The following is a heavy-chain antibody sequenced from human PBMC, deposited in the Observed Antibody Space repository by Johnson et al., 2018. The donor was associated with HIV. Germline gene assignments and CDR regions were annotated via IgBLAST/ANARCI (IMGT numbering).Heavy chain of an antibody. Sequence: QMLLVESGGGLVQPGGSLRLSCAASGFTFSSYAMSWVRQAPGKGLEWVAVISYDGRSKFYADSAKGLFPISRDNSKNTLYLQMNSLRAEDTALYYCAREFLYGDYQDAFDIWGQGTMVTVSS. J-gene: IGHJ3*02. CDR2: ISYDGRSK. CDR1: GFTFSSYA. CDR3: AREFLYGDYQDAFDI. D-gene: IGHD4-17*01. V-gene: IGHV3-30*04.